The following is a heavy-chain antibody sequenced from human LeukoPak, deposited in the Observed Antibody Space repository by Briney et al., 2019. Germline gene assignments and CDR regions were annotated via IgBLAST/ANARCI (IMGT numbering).Heavy chain of an antibody. V-gene: IGHV3-11*01. CDR1: GFTFSDYY. J-gene: IGHJ4*02. CDR3: ASDTTPPYSSSWYTEPADY. D-gene: IGHD6-13*01. CDR2: ISSSGSTI. Sequence: GGSLRLSCAASGFTFSDYYMSWIRQAPGKGLEWVSYISSSGSTIYYADSVKGRFTISRDNAKNSLYLQMNSLRAEDTAVYYRASDTTPPYSSSWYTEPADYWGQGTLVTVSS.